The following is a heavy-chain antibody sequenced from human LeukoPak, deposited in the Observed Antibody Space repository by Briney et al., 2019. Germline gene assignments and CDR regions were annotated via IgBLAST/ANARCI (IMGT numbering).Heavy chain of an antibody. V-gene: IGHV3-7*01. Sequence: GGSLRLSCAASGFTFSSYWMSWVRQAPGKGLEWVANIKQDGSEKYYVDSVKGRFTISRDNAKNSLYLQMNSLRAEDTAVYYCASRRGHSYGNDWYFDLWGRGTLVTVSS. CDR1: GFTFSSYW. J-gene: IGHJ2*01. CDR3: ASRRGHSYGNDWYFDL. D-gene: IGHD5-18*01. CDR2: IKQDGSEK.